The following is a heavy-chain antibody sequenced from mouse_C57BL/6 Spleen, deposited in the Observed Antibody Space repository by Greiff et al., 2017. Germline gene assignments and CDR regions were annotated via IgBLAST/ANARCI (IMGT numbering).Heavy chain of an antibody. CDR1: GFNIKDYY. J-gene: IGHJ3*01. V-gene: IGHV14-2*01. CDR3: ASSGGSSSAWFAY. CDR2: IDPEDGET. Sequence: VQLQQSGAELVKPGASVKLSCTASGFNIKDYYMHWVKQRTEQGLEWIGRIDPEDGETKYAPKFQGKATITADTSSNTAYLQLSRLTPEDTAVYYCASSGGSSSAWFAYWGQGTLVTVSA. D-gene: IGHD1-1*01.